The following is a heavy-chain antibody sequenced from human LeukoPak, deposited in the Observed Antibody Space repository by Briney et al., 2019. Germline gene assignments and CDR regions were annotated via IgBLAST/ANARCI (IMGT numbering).Heavy chain of an antibody. Sequence: GGSLRLSCAASGFTFSNYGMHWVRQAPGKGLEWVAVIWFDGSNKFYADSVKGRFTISRDNSKNTLYLQMNSLRAEDTAVYYCASSAGALIDCWGQGTLVIVSS. V-gene: IGHV3-33*01. CDR2: IWFDGSNK. D-gene: IGHD6-19*01. CDR3: ASSAGALIDC. J-gene: IGHJ4*02. CDR1: GFTFSNYG.